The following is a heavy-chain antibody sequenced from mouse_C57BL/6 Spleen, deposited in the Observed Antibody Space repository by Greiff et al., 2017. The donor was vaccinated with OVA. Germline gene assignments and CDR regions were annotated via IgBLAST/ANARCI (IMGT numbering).Heavy chain of an antibody. Sequence: EVQLQQSGTVLARPGASVKMSCKTSGYTFTSYWMHWVKPRPGQGLEWIGAIYPGNSDTSYNQKFKGKAKLTAVTSASTAYMELSSLTNEDSAVYYCTRYYGRGDYAMDYWGQGTSVTVSS. CDR1: GYTFTSYW. V-gene: IGHV1-5*01. CDR3: TRYYGRGDYAMDY. J-gene: IGHJ4*01. CDR2: IYPGNSDT. D-gene: IGHD1-1*01.